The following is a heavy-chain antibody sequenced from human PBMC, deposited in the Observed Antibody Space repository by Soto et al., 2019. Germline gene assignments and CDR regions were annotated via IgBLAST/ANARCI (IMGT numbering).Heavy chain of an antibody. CDR1: GGTFSSYA. V-gene: IGHV1-69*12. Sequence: QVQLVQSGAEVKKPGSSVKVSCKASGGTFSSYAISWVRQAPGQGLEWMGGIIPIFGTANYAQKFQGRVTISADESTSTAYMELRSLRSEDTAVYYCARNYGDYEAYYYGMDVWGQGTTVTVSS. CDR3: ARNYGDYEAYYYGMDV. CDR2: IIPIFGTA. D-gene: IGHD4-17*01. J-gene: IGHJ6*02.